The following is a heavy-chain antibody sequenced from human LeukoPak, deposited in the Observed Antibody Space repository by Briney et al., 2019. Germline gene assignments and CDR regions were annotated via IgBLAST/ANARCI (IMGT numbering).Heavy chain of an antibody. J-gene: IGHJ6*03. CDR1: GYTFTDYS. CDR3: AREMYYYDSSGYRGFFYYMDV. CDR2: INPNNGGN. D-gene: IGHD3-22*01. Sequence: GASVKVSCKASGYTFTDYSMHWVRQAPGQGLEWMGWINPNNGGNNSSQKFQGRVTMTRDTSMSTVYMELSRLRSDDTAVYYCAREMYYYDSSGYRGFFYYMDVWGKGTTVTISS. V-gene: IGHV1-2*02.